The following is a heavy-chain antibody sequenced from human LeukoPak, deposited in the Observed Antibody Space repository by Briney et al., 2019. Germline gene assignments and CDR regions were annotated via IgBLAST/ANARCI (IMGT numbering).Heavy chain of an antibody. J-gene: IGHJ4*02. D-gene: IGHD1-14*01. CDR2: ISADGSGT. Sequence: PGGSLSLFCAASGFGFDEYAMHWVRQAPGKGLEWVSVISADGSGTYYADSVKGRFTISRDNRKHSVYLQMDSLRTEDTALYYCAKDGYNTSPHWGQRTLVTVSS. CDR3: AKDGYNTSPH. V-gene: IGHV3-43*02. CDR1: GFGFDEYA.